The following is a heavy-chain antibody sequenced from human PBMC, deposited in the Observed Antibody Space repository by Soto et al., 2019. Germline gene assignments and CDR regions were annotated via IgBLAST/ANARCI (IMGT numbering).Heavy chain of an antibody. CDR2: ICSDGSNK. CDR1: GFTVSSYV. D-gene: IGHD2-2*02. CDR3: ARDWWSQLLYGPNFYGMDV. V-gene: IGHV3-33*01. Sequence: PGGSLRLSCEASGFTVSSYVMHWVRQAQGKGLEWEAVICSDGSNKYYVDSVKGRFTISRDNAKNTLYLQMNSLRAEDTAGYYCARDWWSQLLYGPNFYGMDVWGQGTMVTVCS. J-gene: IGHJ6*02.